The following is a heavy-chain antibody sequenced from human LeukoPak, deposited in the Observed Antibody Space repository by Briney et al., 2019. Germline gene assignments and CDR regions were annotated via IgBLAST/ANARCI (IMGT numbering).Heavy chain of an antibody. Sequence: SETLSLTCAVYGGSFSGYYWSWIRQPPGKGLEWIGEINHSGSTNYNPSLKSRVTISVDTSKNQFSLKLSSVTAADTAVYYCARDNYGWFDPWGQGTLVTVSS. V-gene: IGHV4-34*01. D-gene: IGHD4-11*01. CDR1: GGSFSGYY. CDR3: ARDNYGWFDP. J-gene: IGHJ5*02. CDR2: INHSGST.